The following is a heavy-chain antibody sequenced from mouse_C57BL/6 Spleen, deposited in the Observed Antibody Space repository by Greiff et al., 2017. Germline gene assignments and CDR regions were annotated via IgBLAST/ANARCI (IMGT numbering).Heavy chain of an antibody. V-gene: IGHV5-12*01. Sequence: EVNVVESGGGLVQPGGSLKLSCAASGFTFSDYYMYWVRQTPEKRLEWVAYISNGCGSTYYPDTVKGRFTISRDNAKNTLYLQMSRLKSEDTAMYYCARHGGYYVDYWGQGTTLTVSS. CDR2: ISNGCGST. CDR3: ARHGGYYVDY. D-gene: IGHD1-1*02. CDR1: GFTFSDYY. J-gene: IGHJ2*01.